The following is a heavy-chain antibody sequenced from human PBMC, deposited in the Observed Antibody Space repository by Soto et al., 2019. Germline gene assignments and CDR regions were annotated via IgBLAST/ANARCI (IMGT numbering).Heavy chain of an antibody. CDR3: ARDADMVRGVIIYYYYMDV. CDR1: GFTFSSYW. Sequence: GGSLRLSCAASGFTFSSYWMSWVRQAPGKGLEWVANIKQDGSEKYYVDSVKGRFTISRDNAKNSLYLQMNSLRAEDTAVYYCARDADMVRGVIIYYYYMDVWGKGTTVTVSS. D-gene: IGHD3-10*01. V-gene: IGHV3-7*01. J-gene: IGHJ6*03. CDR2: IKQDGSEK.